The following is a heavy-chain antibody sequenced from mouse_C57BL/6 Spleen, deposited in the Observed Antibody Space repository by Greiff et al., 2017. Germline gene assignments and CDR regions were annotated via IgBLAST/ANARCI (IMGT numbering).Heavy chain of an antibody. V-gene: IGHV5-6*01. Sequence: EVHLVESGGDLVKPGGSLKLSCAASGFTFSSYGMSWVRQTPDKRLEWVATISSGGSYTYYPDSVKGRFTISRDNAKNTLYLQMSSLKSEDTAMYYCARTEAYYSNYNAMDYWGQGTSVTVSS. CDR2: ISSGGSYT. J-gene: IGHJ4*01. CDR3: ARTEAYYSNYNAMDY. CDR1: GFTFSSYG. D-gene: IGHD2-5*01.